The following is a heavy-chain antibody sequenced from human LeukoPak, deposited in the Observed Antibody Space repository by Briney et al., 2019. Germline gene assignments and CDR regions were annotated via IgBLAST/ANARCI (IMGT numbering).Heavy chain of an antibody. V-gene: IGHV4-59*08. CDR3: ARVDMDGDWFDP. CDR2: VYYSGVT. Sequence: SETLSLTCTVSGGSTGSDYWSWIRQPPGKGLEWLAYVYYSGVTSYNPSLKSRVAISIDTSKNQFSLNLSSVTAADTAVYYCARVDMDGDWFDPWGQGTLVTVSS. D-gene: IGHD2-15*01. J-gene: IGHJ5*02. CDR1: GGSTGSDY.